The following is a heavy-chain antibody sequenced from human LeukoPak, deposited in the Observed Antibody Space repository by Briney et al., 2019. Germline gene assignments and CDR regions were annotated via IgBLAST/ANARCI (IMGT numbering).Heavy chain of an antibody. CDR1: GFTFSSSD. CDR3: AKDTRAIVGSAHNAFDI. D-gene: IGHD1-26*01. CDR2: IRYDGSNK. V-gene: IGHV3-30*02. J-gene: IGHJ3*02. Sequence: GGSLSLSCAASGFTFSSSDIHWVRQAPGKGLEWVAFIRYDGSNKYYADSVKGRFTISRDNSKNTLYLQMNSLRSEDTAVFYCAKDTRAIVGSAHNAFDIWGQGTMVTVSS.